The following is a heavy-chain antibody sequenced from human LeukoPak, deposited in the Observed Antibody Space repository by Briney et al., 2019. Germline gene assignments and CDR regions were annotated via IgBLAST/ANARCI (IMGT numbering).Heavy chain of an antibody. CDR2: ISGKAGTT. Sequence: GGSLSLYGSASGFTFNTFAMTWVGQAPGKGLVWGSCISGKAGTTYYADSVKGRFIISRDSSKTTLYLQMNSLRAEDTAVYYCAKINSRDGYDYDSFDYWGQGTLVTVSS. CDR1: GFTFNTFA. D-gene: IGHD5-24*01. V-gene: IGHV3-23*01. CDR3: AKINSRDGYDYDSFDY. J-gene: IGHJ4*02.